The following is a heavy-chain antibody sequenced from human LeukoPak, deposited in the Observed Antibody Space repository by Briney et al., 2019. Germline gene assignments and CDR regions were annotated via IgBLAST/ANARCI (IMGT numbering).Heavy chain of an antibody. CDR2: ISSSSSYI. D-gene: IGHD6-13*01. CDR3: ARATQQRINDAFDI. V-gene: IGHV3-21*01. CDR1: GFAFSSNI. Sequence: GGSLRLSCAASGFAFSSNIMNWVRQAPGKGLEWVSSISSSSSYIYYADSVKGRFTISRDNAKNSLYLQMNSLRAEDTAVYYCARATQQRINDAFDIWGQGTMVTVSS. J-gene: IGHJ3*02.